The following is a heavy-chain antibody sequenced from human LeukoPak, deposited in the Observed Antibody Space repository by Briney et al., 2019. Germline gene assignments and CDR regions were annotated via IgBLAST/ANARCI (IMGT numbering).Heavy chain of an antibody. J-gene: IGHJ4*02. D-gene: IGHD3-10*01. V-gene: IGHV3-48*02. CDR3: AGDWFSGTNYKPLFDY. CDR1: GFTFGSYS. CDR2: ISGSSSDI. Sequence: GGSLRLSCAASGFTFGSYSMNWVRQAPGKGLEWVSYISGSSSDIKYADSVKGRFTISRDNAKNSLYLQMNSLRDEDTAVYYCAGDWFSGTNYKPLFDYWGQGTLVTVSS.